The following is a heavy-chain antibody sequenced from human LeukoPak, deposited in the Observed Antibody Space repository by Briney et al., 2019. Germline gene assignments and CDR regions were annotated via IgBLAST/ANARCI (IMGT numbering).Heavy chain of an antibody. CDR3: AELGITMIGGV. D-gene: IGHD3-10*02. Sequence: GGSLRLSCAASGFTFSSYSMKWVRQAPGKGLEWVSSITSSSSYIYYADSVKGRFTISRENAKNSLYLQMNSLRAEDTAVYYCAELGITMIGGVWGKGTTVTISS. J-gene: IGHJ6*04. CDR1: GFTFSSYS. CDR2: ITSSSSYI. V-gene: IGHV3-21*01.